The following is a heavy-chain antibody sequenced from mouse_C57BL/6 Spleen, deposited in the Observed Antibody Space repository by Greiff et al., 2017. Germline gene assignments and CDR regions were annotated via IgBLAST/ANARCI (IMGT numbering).Heavy chain of an antibody. Sequence: QVQLQQPGAELVRPGSSVKLSCKASGYTFTSYWMDWVKQRPGQGLEWIGNIYPSDSETHYNQKFKDKATLTVDKSSSTAYMELSSLTSEDSAVYYCASTTVGSYLYFDVWGTGTPVTVSS. D-gene: IGHD1-1*01. CDR3: ASTTVGSYLYFDV. V-gene: IGHV1-61*01. CDR1: GYTFTSYW. CDR2: IYPSDSET. J-gene: IGHJ1*03.